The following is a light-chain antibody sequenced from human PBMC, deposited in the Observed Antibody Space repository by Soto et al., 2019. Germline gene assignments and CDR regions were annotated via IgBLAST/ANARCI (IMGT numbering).Light chain of an antibody. CDR3: QSYDSSLSGYV. CDR2: GNS. Sequence: QPVLTQPPSVSGAPGQRVTISCTGSSSNIGAGYDVHWYQQLPGTAPKLLIYGNSNRPSGVPDRFSGSKSGTSASLAITGLQAEDEADYYCQSYDSSLSGYVFGTGTQLPS. CDR1: SSNIGAGYD. V-gene: IGLV1-40*01. J-gene: IGLJ1*01.